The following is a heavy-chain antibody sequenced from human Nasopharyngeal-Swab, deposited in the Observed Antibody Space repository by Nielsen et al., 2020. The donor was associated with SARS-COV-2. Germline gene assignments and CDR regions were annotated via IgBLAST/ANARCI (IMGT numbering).Heavy chain of an antibody. Sequence: GESLKISCTASGFTFGDYAMSWFRQAPGKGLEWVGFIRSKAYGGTTEYAASVKGRFTISRDESKSIAYLQMNSLKTEDTAVYYCTSWCSTSCYAEDWGQGTLVTVSS. D-gene: IGHD2-2*01. J-gene: IGHJ4*02. CDR1: GFTFGDYA. CDR3: TSWCSTSCYAED. V-gene: IGHV3-49*03. CDR2: IRSKAYGGTT.